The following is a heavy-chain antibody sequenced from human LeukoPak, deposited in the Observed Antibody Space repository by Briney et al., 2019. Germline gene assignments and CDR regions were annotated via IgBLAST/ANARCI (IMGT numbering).Heavy chain of an antibody. CDR1: GGSISSSGHY. D-gene: IGHD3-3*01. Sequence: PSETLSLTCTVSGGSISSSGHYWGWIRLPPGKGLEWIGSIYYTGSTYDNPSLKSRVTMSVDTSKYQFSLKLTAVTAADTAVYFCARDPADFWSGYPSWGQGTLVTVSS. CDR2: IYYTGST. V-gene: IGHV4-39*02. CDR3: ARDPADFWSGYPS. J-gene: IGHJ5*02.